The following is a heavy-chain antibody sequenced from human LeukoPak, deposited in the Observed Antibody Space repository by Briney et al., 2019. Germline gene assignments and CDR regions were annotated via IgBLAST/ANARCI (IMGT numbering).Heavy chain of an antibody. Sequence: GGSLRLSCAGSGFTFSSHWMSWVRQSPGKGPEWVAHIKEDGSEKYYVDSVKGRFTVSRDNARNSLYLQMNSLTADDTAVYYCARDLGYCSAGNCYSVFDYWGQGTLVTVSS. D-gene: IGHD2-15*01. J-gene: IGHJ4*02. CDR2: IKEDGSEK. CDR1: GFTFSSHW. CDR3: ARDLGYCSAGNCYSVFDY. V-gene: IGHV3-7*01.